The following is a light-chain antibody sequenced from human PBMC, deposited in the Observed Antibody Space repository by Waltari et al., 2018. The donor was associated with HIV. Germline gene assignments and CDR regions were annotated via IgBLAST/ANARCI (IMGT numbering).Light chain of an antibody. CDR3: NSRDSSGHWF. V-gene: IGLV3-19*01. J-gene: IGLJ3*02. CDR1: SVRSYY. CDR2: GEN. Sequence: SSELAQDPAVSVALGQTVRITCKGDSVRSYYASWYQQKPGQAPVLVVYGENNRPAGIPDRFSGSSSGNTASLTIAGAQAEEEADYYCNSRDSSGHWFFGGGTKVTVL.